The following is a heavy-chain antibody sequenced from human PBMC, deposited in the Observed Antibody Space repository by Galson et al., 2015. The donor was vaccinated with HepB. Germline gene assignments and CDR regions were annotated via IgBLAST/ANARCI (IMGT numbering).Heavy chain of an antibody. D-gene: IGHD4-11*01. Sequence: SVKVSCKASGYTFTSYAMHWVRQAPGQRLEWMGWINAGNGNTKYSQKFQGRVTITRDTSASTAYMELSSLGSDDTAVYYCARDGRETTEAYYYYYGMDVWGQGTTVTVSS. CDR1: GYTFTSYA. J-gene: IGHJ6*02. CDR2: INAGNGNT. CDR3: ARDGRETTEAYYYYYGMDV. V-gene: IGHV1-3*01.